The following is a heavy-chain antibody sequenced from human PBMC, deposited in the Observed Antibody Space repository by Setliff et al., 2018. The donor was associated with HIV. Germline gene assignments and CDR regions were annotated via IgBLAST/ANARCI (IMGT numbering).Heavy chain of an antibody. Sequence: SVKVSCKASGGTFSSYAISWVRLAPGQGLEWMGGIIPIFGTVKYPLKFQGRVTITADDSTSTAYMGLSSLRSEDTAVYYCANLAYCSGDCYSTGASDIWGQGTMVTVSS. V-gene: IGHV1-69*13. CDR2: IIPIFGTV. J-gene: IGHJ3*02. CDR1: GGTFSSYA. D-gene: IGHD2-21*01. CDR3: ANLAYCSGDCYSTGASDI.